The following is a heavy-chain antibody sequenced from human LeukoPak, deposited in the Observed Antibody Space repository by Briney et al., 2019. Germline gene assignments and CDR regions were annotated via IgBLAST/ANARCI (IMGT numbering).Heavy chain of an antibody. CDR2: ITWNRDNI. CDR1: GFTFDDYA. Sequence: GGSLRLSCTVSGFTFDDYAMHWARHTPGKGLEWVAGITWNRDNIGYGDSVKGRFTISRDNVKNILYLQMNSLRPEDTALYYCAKDLSSAITSALVLDVWGQGTTVTVS. J-gene: IGHJ6*02. CDR3: AKDLSSAITSALVLDV. V-gene: IGHV3-9*01. D-gene: IGHD3-22*01.